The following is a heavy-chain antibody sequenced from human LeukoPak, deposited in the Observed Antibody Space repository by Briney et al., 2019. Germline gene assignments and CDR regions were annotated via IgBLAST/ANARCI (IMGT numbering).Heavy chain of an antibody. CDR3: AREFTPIGSPSFDY. D-gene: IGHD3-10*01. Sequence: PGGSLRLSCAASGFTFSSYAMSWVRQAPGKGLEWVSAISGSGGSTYYADSVKGRFTISRDNSKNTLYLQMNSLRAEDSAVYYCAREFTPIGSPSFDYWGQGTLVTVSS. J-gene: IGHJ4*02. CDR1: GFTFSSYA. CDR2: ISGSGGST. V-gene: IGHV3-23*01.